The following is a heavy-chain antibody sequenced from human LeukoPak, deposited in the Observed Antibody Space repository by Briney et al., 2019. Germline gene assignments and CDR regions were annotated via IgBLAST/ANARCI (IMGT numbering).Heavy chain of an antibody. CDR1: GYTFTGYY. V-gene: IGHV1-2*02. D-gene: IGHD6-19*01. CDR3: ARHRVGSRWRRPWSFEF. J-gene: IGHJ4*02. CDR2: INPNTGAT. Sequence: GASVKVSCKPSGYTFTGYYLHCVRQAPGQGLEWMGWINPNTGATIYAEKFQGRVTMTRDTSIDTAYMEMRSLRSDDTAVYYCARHRVGSRWRRPWSFEFWGQGTLITVSS.